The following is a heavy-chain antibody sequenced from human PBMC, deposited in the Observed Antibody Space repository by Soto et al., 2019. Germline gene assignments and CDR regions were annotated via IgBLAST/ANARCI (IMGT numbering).Heavy chain of an antibody. Sequence: ASVKVSCKASGYTFTSYGISWVRQAPGQGPEWMGWISAYNGNTNYAQKLQGRVTMTTDTSTSTAYMELRSLRSDDTAVYYCARVQVAAAAGTGWFDPWGQGTLVTVSS. J-gene: IGHJ5*02. CDR3: ARVQVAAAAGTGWFDP. CDR2: ISAYNGNT. D-gene: IGHD6-13*01. CDR1: GYTFTSYG. V-gene: IGHV1-18*01.